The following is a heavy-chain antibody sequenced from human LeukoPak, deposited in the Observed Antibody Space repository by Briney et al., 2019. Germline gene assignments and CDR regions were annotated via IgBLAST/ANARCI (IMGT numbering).Heavy chain of an antibody. CDR3: ARDNGDGYFDY. Sequence: SETLSLTCTVSGGSISSYYWSWIRQPPGKGLEWIGYIYYSGSTNYNPSLRSRVTISVDTSKNQFSLKLSSVAAADTAVYYCARDNGDGYFDYWGQGTLVTVSS. J-gene: IGHJ4*02. CDR1: GGSISSYY. CDR2: IYYSGST. V-gene: IGHV4-59*01. D-gene: IGHD4-17*01.